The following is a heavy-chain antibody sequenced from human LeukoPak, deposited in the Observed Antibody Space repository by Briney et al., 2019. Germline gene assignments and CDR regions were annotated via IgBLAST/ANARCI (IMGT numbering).Heavy chain of an antibody. V-gene: IGHV3-23*01. Sequence: GGSLRLSCAASGFTFIKYSMTWVRQAPGKGLEWVSAITGSGAFTDYADSVKGRFTISRDNSKNTVYLQMNSLRAEDTAVYYCARVGGAYYGSGSYYGAYWGQGTLVTVSS. D-gene: IGHD3-10*01. CDR3: ARVGGAYYGSGSYYGAY. CDR1: GFTFIKYS. CDR2: ITGSGAFT. J-gene: IGHJ4*02.